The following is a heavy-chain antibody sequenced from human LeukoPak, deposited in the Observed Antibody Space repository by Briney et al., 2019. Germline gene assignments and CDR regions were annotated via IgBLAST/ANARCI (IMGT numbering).Heavy chain of an antibody. CDR3: AKDISSGYGTRGFTFFDY. Sequence: GGSLRLSCAASGFTFDDYAMHWVRQAPGKGLEWVSGISWNSGYIGYADSVKGRSTISRDNTKNSLYLQMNSLRAEDMALYYCAKDISSGYGTRGFTFFDYWGQGTLVTVSS. CDR1: GFTFDDYA. D-gene: IGHD3-22*01. J-gene: IGHJ4*02. V-gene: IGHV3-9*03. CDR2: ISWNSGYI.